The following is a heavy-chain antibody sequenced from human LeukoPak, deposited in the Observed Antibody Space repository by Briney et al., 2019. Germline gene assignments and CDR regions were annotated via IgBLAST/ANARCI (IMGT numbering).Heavy chain of an antibody. Sequence: PGGSLRLSCAASGFTFSDYYMSWIRQAPGKELEWVSYISSSGSTIYYADSVKGRFTISRDNAKNSLYLQMNSLRAEDTAVYYCARDTGSIAAAGKGDYWGQGTLVTVSS. CDR3: ARDTGSIAAAGKGDY. CDR1: GFTFSDYY. V-gene: IGHV3-11*04. J-gene: IGHJ4*02. CDR2: ISSSGSTI. D-gene: IGHD6-13*01.